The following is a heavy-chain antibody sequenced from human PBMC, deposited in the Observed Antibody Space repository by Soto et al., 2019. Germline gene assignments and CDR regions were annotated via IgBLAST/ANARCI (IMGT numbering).Heavy chain of an antibody. J-gene: IGHJ4*02. CDR2: TRNKANSYTT. CDR1: GFTFSDHY. V-gene: IGHV3-72*01. Sequence: GGSLRLSCAASGFTFSDHYMDWVRQAPGKGLEWVGRTRNKANSYTTEYAASVKGRFTISRDDSKNSLYLQMNSLKTEDTAVYYCARGSYGYSYYFDYWGQGTLVTVSS. CDR3: ARGSYGYSYYFDY. D-gene: IGHD5-18*01.